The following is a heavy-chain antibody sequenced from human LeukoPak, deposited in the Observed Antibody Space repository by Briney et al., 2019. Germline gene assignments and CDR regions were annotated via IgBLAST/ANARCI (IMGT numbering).Heavy chain of an antibody. V-gene: IGHV3-30*04. CDR3: ARAGSDGSGSKYYYYMDV. Sequence: PGGSLRLSCAASGFTFSSYAMHWVRQAPGKGLEWVAVISYDGSNKYYADSVKGRFTISRDNSKNTLYLQMNSLRAEDTAVYYCARAGSDGSGSKYYYYMDVWGKGTTVTVSS. D-gene: IGHD3-10*01. J-gene: IGHJ6*03. CDR1: GFTFSSYA. CDR2: ISYDGSNK.